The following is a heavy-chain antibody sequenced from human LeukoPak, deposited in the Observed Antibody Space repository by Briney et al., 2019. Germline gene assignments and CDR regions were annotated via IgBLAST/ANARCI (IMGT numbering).Heavy chain of an antibody. J-gene: IGHJ6*03. CDR2: INHSGNT. V-gene: IGHV4-34*01. Sequence: SETLSLTCAISGGSFGGYYWSYIRQPPGKGLEWIGEINHSGNTYYNPSLKSRVTISLDTSKNQFSLKLSSVTVADTAVYYCASGIGAAADYFYYYMDVWGKGTTVTVSS. CDR3: ASGIGAAADYFYYYMDV. CDR1: GGSFGGYY. D-gene: IGHD6-13*01.